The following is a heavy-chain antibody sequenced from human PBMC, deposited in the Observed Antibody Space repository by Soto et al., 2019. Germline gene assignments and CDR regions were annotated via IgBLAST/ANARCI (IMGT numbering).Heavy chain of an antibody. CDR1: GFTFTTYA. CDR2: INADNGNT. J-gene: IGHJ4*02. CDR3: ASGGSSDWPFDD. D-gene: IGHD6-25*01. Sequence: QVQLVQSGAEVKKPGASVKVSCKASGFTFTTYAIHWVRHAPGQRLEWMGWINADNGNTKYSQKFQGRVTITRDTPASTAHMEVSSLRSEDTAVYYWASGGSSDWPFDDWGQGTLVTVSS. V-gene: IGHV1-3*01.